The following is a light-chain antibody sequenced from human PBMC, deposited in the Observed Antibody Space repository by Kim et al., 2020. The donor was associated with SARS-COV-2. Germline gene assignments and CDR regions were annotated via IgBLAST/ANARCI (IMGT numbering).Light chain of an antibody. CDR1: NIQTLN. J-gene: IGLJ3*02. CDR3: QVWDSGTWV. Sequence: SYELTQPLSVSVALGQTARLTCGVNNIQTLNVHWYRQTPGQAPVLVMYKDSKRPSGIPERFSGSNSGNTATLTFSRAQADDEADYFCQVWDSGTWVFGGG. V-gene: IGLV3-9*01. CDR2: KDS.